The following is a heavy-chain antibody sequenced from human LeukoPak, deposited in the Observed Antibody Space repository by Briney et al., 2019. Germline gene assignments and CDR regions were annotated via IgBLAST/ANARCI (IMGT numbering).Heavy chain of an antibody. V-gene: IGHV1-8*01. CDR1: GYTFTSYD. D-gene: IGHD6-13*01. CDR2: MNPNSGNT. Sequence: ASVKVSCKASGYTFTSYDINWVRQATGQGLEWMGWMNPNSGNTGYAQKFQGRVTMTRNTSISTAYTELSSLRSEDTAVYYCARGVQSSSWDTPRFDYWGQGTLVTVSS. CDR3: ARGVQSSSWDTPRFDY. J-gene: IGHJ4*02.